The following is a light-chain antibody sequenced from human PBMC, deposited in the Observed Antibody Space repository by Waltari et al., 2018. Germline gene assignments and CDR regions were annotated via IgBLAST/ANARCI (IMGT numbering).Light chain of an antibody. V-gene: IGLV2-23*02. CDR1: SSDVGNYNL. J-gene: IGLJ1*01. CDR2: EVT. CDR3: CSYAGRGIYV. Sequence: QSGLTQPASVSGSPGPSITISCTGTSSDVGNYNLVSWYQQYPGKAPTLMVYEVTKRSSGVSVGISGSKSVNTASLTSSGLQSEDEADYYCCSYAGRGIYVFGTGTKVTVL.